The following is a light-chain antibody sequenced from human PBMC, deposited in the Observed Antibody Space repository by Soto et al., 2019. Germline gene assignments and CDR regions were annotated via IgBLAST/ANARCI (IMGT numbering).Light chain of an antibody. V-gene: IGLV2-14*03. J-gene: IGLJ2*01. CDR2: DVS. CDR1: SSDVGGYNY. CDR3: SSYTSTSTVV. Sequence: QSMLTQPASVSGSPGQSITISCTGTSSDVGGYNYVSWYQHHPGKAPKLMIYDVSNRPSGVSNRFSGSKSDNTASLTISGLQAEDEADYYCSSYTSTSTVVFGGGTKVTVL.